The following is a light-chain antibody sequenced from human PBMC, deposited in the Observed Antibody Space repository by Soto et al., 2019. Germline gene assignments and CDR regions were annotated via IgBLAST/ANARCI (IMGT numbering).Light chain of an antibody. J-gene: IGKJ1*01. CDR1: QGITND. CDR3: LQHNTYPYV. Sequence: DIQMTQSPSSLSASVGDRVTITCRASQGITNDSGWYQQKPGKAPKRLIYGASRLQGGVPSRFSGSGFGTEFTLTISSLQPGDFATYYCLQHNTYPYVFGQGAKVEIK. V-gene: IGKV1-17*01. CDR2: GAS.